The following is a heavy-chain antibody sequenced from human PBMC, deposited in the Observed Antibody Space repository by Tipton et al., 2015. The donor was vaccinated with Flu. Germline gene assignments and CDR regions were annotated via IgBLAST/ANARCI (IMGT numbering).Heavy chain of an antibody. D-gene: IGHD3-9*01. J-gene: IGHJ3*01. Sequence: TLSLTCTVSGESVSSGGYHWSWIRQFPGKGLEWIGSIYFSDTFYNPSLKSRGTISVDTSKNQFSLMLTSVTAADAAVYYCARDPGAYYDFMTGHQSGKIFDVWGHGTVVTVSS. CDR2: IYFSDT. CDR1: GESVSSGGYH. V-gene: IGHV4-31*03. CDR3: ARDPGAYYDFMTGHQSGKIFDV.